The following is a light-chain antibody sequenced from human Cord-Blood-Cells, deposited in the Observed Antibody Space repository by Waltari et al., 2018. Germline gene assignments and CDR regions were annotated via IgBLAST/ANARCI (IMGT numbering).Light chain of an antibody. V-gene: IGLV3-19*01. CDR3: NSRDSSGNHLVV. J-gene: IGLJ2*01. CDR1: SPRNSY. Sequence: SSELTPDPAVSVALGQTVRTTCQGDSPRNSYATRSQQKPGQAPVLVIYGKNNRPSGIPDRFSGSSSGNTASLTITGAQAEDEADYYCNSRDSSGNHLVVFGGGTKLTVL. CDR2: GKN.